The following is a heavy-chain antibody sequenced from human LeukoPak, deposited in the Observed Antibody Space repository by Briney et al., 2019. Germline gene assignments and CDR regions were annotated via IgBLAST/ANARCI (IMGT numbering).Heavy chain of an antibody. D-gene: IGHD3-22*01. J-gene: IGHJ4*02. V-gene: IGHV1-18*01. CDR1: DYTFTKYG. CDR3: ARTYYSDTSGFGY. Sequence: ASVKVSCKASDYTFTKYGISWVRQAPGQGLEWMGWISTYNGNTNYAQKIQGRVTMTIDTSTSTAYMELRSLRSDDTAIYYCARTYYSDTSGFGYWGQGTLVTVSS. CDR2: ISTYNGNT.